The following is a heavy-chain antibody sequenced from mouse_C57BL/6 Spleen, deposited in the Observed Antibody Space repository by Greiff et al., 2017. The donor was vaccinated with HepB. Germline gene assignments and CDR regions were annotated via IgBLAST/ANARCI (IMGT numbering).Heavy chain of an antibody. V-gene: IGHV1-82*01. D-gene: IGHD1-1*01. CDR3: ARTGLSSTYFDY. CDR2: IYPGDGDT. Sequence: QVTLKVSGPELVKPGASVKISCKASGYAFSSSWMNWVKQRPGKGLEWIGRIYPGDGDTNYNGKFKGKATLTADKSSSTAYMQLSSLTSEDSAVYFCARTGLSSTYFDYWGQGTTLTVSS. J-gene: IGHJ2*01. CDR1: GYAFSSSW.